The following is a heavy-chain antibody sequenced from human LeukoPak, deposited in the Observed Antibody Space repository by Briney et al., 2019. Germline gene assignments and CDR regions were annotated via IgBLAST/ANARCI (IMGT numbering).Heavy chain of an antibody. CDR1: GGTFSSYA. D-gene: IGHD2-21*02. V-gene: IGHV1-69*04. CDR3: ARVLGSPCGGDCYPEYYYYGMDV. Sequence: GASVKVSCKASGGTFSSYAISWVRQAPGQGLEWMGRIIPILGIANYAQKFQGRVTITADKSTSTAYMELRSLRSDDTAVYYCARVLGSPCGGDCYPEYYYYGMDVWGQGTTVTVSS. J-gene: IGHJ6*02. CDR2: IIPILGIA.